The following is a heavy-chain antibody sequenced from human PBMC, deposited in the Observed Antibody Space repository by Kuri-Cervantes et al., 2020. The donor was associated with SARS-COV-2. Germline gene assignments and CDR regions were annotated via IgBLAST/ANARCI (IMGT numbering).Heavy chain of an antibody. V-gene: IGHV3-66*02. Sequence: GGSLRLSCAASGFTVSSNYMSWVRQAPGKGLEWVSVIYSGGSTYYADSVKGRFTISRDNSKNTLYLQMNSLRAEDTAVYYCARVEVAGMSYGMDVWGQGTTVIVSS. CDR3: ARVEVAGMSYGMDV. CDR1: GFTVSSNY. D-gene: IGHD6-19*01. CDR2: IYSGGST. J-gene: IGHJ6*02.